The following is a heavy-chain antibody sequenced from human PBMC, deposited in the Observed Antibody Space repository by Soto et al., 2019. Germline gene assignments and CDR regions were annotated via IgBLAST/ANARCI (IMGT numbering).Heavy chain of an antibody. Sequence: QLQLQESGPGLVKPSETLSLTCTVSGDSITYSNYYWGWFRQPPGKGLEWIASIYYIGSTYYNPSLKSRVTISVDTSNNQFSLNLNSVTASDTAVYYCAGRNSLASVSLNFRELSNYKWIDPWGPGTLVTVSS. CDR1: GDSITYSNYY. CDR2: IYYIGST. V-gene: IGHV4-39*01. J-gene: IGHJ5*02. D-gene: IGHD3-16*02. CDR3: AGRNSLASVSLNFRELSNYKWIDP.